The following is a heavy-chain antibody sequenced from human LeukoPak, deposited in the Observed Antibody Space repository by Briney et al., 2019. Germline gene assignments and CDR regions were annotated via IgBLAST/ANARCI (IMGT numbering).Heavy chain of an antibody. CDR2: IYYSGST. J-gene: IGHJ4*02. V-gene: IGHV4-59*01. D-gene: IGHD5-18*01. CDR3: ARVSGSYGFLDY. CDR1: GGSISSYY. Sequence: PSETLSLTCTVSGGSISSYYWSWIRQPPGKGLEWIGYIYYSGSTNYNPSLKSRVTISVDTSKNQFSLKLSSVTAADTAVYYCARVSGSYGFLDYWGQGTLVTVSS.